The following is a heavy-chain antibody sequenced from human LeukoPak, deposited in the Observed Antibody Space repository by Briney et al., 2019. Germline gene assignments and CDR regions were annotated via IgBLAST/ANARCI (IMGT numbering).Heavy chain of an antibody. V-gene: IGHV4-59*01. J-gene: IGHJ4*02. CDR1: GGSISSYY. Sequence: SETLSLTCTVSGGSISSYYWSWIRQPPGKGLEWIGYIHYSGSTNYNPSLKSRVTISIDTSKNQFSLKVRSVTAADTAVYYCARDAWDDYYDSSGYFDYWGQGTLVTVSS. D-gene: IGHD3-22*01. CDR3: ARDAWDDYYDSSGYFDY. CDR2: IHYSGST.